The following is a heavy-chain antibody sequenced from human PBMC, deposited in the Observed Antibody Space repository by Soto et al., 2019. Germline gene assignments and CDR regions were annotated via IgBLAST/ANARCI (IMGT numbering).Heavy chain of an antibody. D-gene: IGHD3-10*01. Sequence: FPRLSCSASGFTFSSYAMHWVRQAPGKGLEWVAVISYDGSNKYYADSVKGRFTISRDNSKNTLYLQMNSLRAEDTAVYYCAREGAPGVYFDHWGQGTLVTVSS. CDR1: GFTFSSYA. CDR2: ISYDGSNK. J-gene: IGHJ4*02. V-gene: IGHV3-30-3*01. CDR3: AREGAPGVYFDH.